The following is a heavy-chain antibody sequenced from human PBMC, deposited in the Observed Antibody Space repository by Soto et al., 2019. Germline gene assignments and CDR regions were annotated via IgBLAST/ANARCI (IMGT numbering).Heavy chain of an antibody. J-gene: IGHJ4*02. CDR3: ARDTRIQLWSLFDY. Sequence: PGGSLRLSCAASGFTFSSYEMSWVRQAPGKGLEWVSYISSSGSTIYYADSVKGRFTISRDNAKNSLYLQMNSLRAEDTAVYYCARDTRIQLWSLFDYWGQGTLVTVSS. V-gene: IGHV3-48*03. D-gene: IGHD5-18*01. CDR2: ISSSGSTI. CDR1: GFTFSSYE.